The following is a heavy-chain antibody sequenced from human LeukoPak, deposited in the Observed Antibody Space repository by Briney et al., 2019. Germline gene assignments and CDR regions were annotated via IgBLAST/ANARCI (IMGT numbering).Heavy chain of an antibody. J-gene: IGHJ4*02. Sequence: SVKVSRKASGGTFSSYAISWVRQAPGQGLEWMGRIIPILGIANYAQKFQGRVTITADKSTSTAYMELSSLRSEDTAVYYWAIDMGCSSTSCYRLFFDYWGQGTLVTVSS. CDR2: IIPILGIA. CDR1: GGTFSSYA. CDR3: AIDMGCSSTSCYRLFFDY. V-gene: IGHV1-69*04. D-gene: IGHD2-2*01.